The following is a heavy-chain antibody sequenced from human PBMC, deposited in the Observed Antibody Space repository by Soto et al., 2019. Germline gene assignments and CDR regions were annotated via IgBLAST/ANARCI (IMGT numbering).Heavy chain of an antibody. CDR1: GFTVSSNY. V-gene: IGHV3-53*01. D-gene: IGHD3-22*01. CDR3: ARWGHYYDSSGYRTEYYFDY. CDR2: IYSGGST. Sequence: GALRLSCAASGFTVSSNYMSWVRQAPGKGLEWVSVIYSGGSTYYADSVKGRFTISRDNSKNTLYLQMNSLRAEDTAVYYCARWGHYYDSSGYRTEYYFDYWGQGTLVTVSS. J-gene: IGHJ4*02.